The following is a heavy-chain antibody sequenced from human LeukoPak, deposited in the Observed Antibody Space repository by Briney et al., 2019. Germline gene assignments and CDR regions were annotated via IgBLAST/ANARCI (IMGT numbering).Heavy chain of an antibody. J-gene: IGHJ4*02. Sequence: ASVKVSCKTSGYTFTGYYMHWVRQAPGQGLEWMGRINLRSGGTNYAQKFQGRVTVTRDTSISTVYMELSRLRSDDTAVYYCILVTTGDYWGQGPLVTASS. CDR2: INLRSGGT. CDR1: GYTFTGYY. D-gene: IGHD2-8*02. CDR3: ILVTTGDY. V-gene: IGHV1-2*06.